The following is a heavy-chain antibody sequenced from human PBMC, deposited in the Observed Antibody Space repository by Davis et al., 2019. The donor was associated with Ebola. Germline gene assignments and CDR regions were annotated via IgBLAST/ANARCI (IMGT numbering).Heavy chain of an antibody. J-gene: IGHJ4*02. Sequence: HSQTLSLTCAISGDSVSSGGWNWIRPSPSRGLEWLGRTYYSSKWYNDYAVSVKSRITINPDTSRNHFSLQLNSVTPEDTAVYYCARGWFRGSFDYWGQGTPVTVSS. V-gene: IGHV6-1*01. CDR3: ARGWFRGSFDY. CDR2: TYYSSKWYN. CDR1: GDSVSSGG. D-gene: IGHD3-10*01.